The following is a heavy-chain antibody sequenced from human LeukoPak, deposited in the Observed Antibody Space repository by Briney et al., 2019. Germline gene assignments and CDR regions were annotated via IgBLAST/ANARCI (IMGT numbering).Heavy chain of an antibody. CDR3: ARIYSSSWFLNWFDP. D-gene: IGHD6-13*01. CDR2: IYHSGST. CDR1: GGSISSSSHY. Sequence: SETLSLTCTVSGGSISSSSHYWGWIRQPPGKGLECIGTIYHSGSTYYNPSLKSRVTISVDTSKNQFSLKLNSVTAADTAVYYCARIYSSSWFLNWFDPWGQGTLVTVSS. V-gene: IGHV4-39*07. J-gene: IGHJ5*02.